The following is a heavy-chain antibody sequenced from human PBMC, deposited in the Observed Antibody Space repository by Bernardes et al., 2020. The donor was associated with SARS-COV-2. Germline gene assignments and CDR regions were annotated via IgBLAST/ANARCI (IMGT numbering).Heavy chain of an antibody. D-gene: IGHD3-16*01. V-gene: IGHV3-23*01. CDR2: ISDSGGIT. Sequence: GGSLRLSCADSGFTFSSNAMTWVRQAPGKGLEWVSDISDSGGITHYADSVKGRFTISRDNSKNTLYLQMSSLRADDTALYYCVKGGWGTIFDCWGQGTLVTVSS. CDR1: GFTFSSNA. J-gene: IGHJ4*02. CDR3: VKGGWGTIFDC.